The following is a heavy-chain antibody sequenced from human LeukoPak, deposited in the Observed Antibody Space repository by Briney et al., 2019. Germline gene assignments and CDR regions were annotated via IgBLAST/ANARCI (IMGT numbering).Heavy chain of an antibody. Sequence: SQTLSLTCAISGDSVSINSAAWNWIRQSPSRGLEWLGRTYYRSKWYNDYAVSVKSRITINPDTSKNQFSLQLNSVTPEDTAVYYCARDSCSSTSCYHTPHYYYGMDVWGQGTTVTVSS. V-gene: IGHV6-1*01. CDR2: TYYRSKWYN. D-gene: IGHD2-2*01. J-gene: IGHJ6*02. CDR1: GDSVSINSAA. CDR3: ARDSCSSTSCYHTPHYYYGMDV.